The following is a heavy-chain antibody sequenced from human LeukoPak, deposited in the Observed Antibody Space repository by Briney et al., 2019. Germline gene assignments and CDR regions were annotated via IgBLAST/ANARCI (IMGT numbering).Heavy chain of an antibody. CDR3: AKDEGHSYGPYFDY. CDR2: IRYDGSNT. D-gene: IGHD5-18*01. V-gene: IGHV3-30*02. J-gene: IGHJ4*02. CDR1: GFIFSSYG. Sequence: GGSLRLSCAASGFIFSSYGMHWVRQAPGKGLEWVAFIRYDGSNTYYADSVKGRFTISRDNSKNTLYLQMNSLRTEDTAFYYCAKDEGHSYGPYFDYWGQGTLVTVSS.